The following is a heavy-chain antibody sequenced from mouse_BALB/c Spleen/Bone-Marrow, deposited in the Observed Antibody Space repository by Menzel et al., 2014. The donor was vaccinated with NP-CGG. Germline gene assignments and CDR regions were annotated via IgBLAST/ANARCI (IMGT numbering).Heavy chain of an antibody. CDR3: ARLHYYGYGAY. CDR2: INPGRSTI. J-gene: IGHJ3*01. D-gene: IGHD1-2*01. Sequence: EVKLEESGGGLVQPGGSLKLSCAASGFDFSTFWMSWVRQAPGKGLEWIGEINPGRSTINYRPSLKDKFIISRDNAKNTLYLLMSKVRSEDTALYYCARLHYYGYGAYWGQGTLVTVSA. V-gene: IGHV4-1*02. CDR1: GFDFSTFW.